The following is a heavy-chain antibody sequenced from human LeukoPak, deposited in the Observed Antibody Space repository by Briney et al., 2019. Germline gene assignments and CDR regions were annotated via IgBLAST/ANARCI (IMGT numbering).Heavy chain of an antibody. J-gene: IGHJ4*02. CDR2: ISSSSSYI. Sequence: GGSLRLSCAASGFTFSSYSMNWVRQAPGKGLEWVSSISSSSSYIYYADSVKGRFTISRDNAKNSLYLQMNSLRAEDTAVYYCARVDVVITSSFDYWGQGTLVTVSS. CDR1: GFTFSSYS. V-gene: IGHV3-21*01. D-gene: IGHD3-22*01. CDR3: ARVDVVITSSFDY.